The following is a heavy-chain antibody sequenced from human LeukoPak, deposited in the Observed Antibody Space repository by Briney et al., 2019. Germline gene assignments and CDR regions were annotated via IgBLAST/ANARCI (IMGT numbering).Heavy chain of an antibody. CDR3: AVSGSYYAYDY. J-gene: IGHJ4*02. CDR2: ISYDGSNK. CDR1: GFTFSSYA. Sequence: GGSLRLSCAASGFTFSSYAMHWVRQAPGKGLERVAVISYDGSNKYYADSVKGRFTISRDNSKNTLYLQMNSLRAEDTAVYYCAVSGSYYAYDYWGQGTLVTVSS. V-gene: IGHV3-30*01. D-gene: IGHD1-26*01.